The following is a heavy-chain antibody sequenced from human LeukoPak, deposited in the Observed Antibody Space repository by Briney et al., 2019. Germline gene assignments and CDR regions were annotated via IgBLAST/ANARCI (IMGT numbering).Heavy chain of an antibody. D-gene: IGHD1-1*01. CDR2: WNSGDI. J-gene: IGHJ3*02. Sequence: GGSLRLSCAVSGFTFDDYGTHWVRQAPGKGLKWNSGDIAYADSVKGRFTISRDNAKNSLYLQMNSLRAEDTAVYYCARHGYNPVGFDIWGQGTVVTVSS. CDR3: ARHGYNPVGFDI. CDR1: GFTFDDYG. V-gene: IGHV3-9*01.